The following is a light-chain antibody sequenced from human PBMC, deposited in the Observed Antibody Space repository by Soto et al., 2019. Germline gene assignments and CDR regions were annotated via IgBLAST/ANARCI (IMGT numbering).Light chain of an antibody. CDR1: SSNLGAGYD. CDR2: GNR. V-gene: IGLV1-40*01. CDR3: CSYVGSYSYV. Sequence: QSVLTQPPSVSGAPGQRVTISCTGNSSNLGAGYDVHWYQQLPGAAPKLVIFGNRNRPSGVPERFSGSKSGNTASLTISGLQAEDEADYYCCSYVGSYSYVFGIGTKVTVL. J-gene: IGLJ1*01.